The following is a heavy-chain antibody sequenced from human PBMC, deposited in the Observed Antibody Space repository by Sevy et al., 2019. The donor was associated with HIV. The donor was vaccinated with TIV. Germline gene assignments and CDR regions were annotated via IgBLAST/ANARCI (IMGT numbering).Heavy chain of an antibody. CDR1: GFSFWNYG. Sequence: GGSLRLSCAASGFSFWNYGMHWVRQAPGKGLEWLALISFDGDTKYYGDSVKGRFTFSRDNSKNTLYLQMNSLRVEDTAVYYCAKSGGHDTSGYVSYYYYGKDVWGQGTTVTVSS. V-gene: IGHV3-30*18. CDR3: AKSGGHDTSGYVSYYYYGKDV. D-gene: IGHD3-22*01. J-gene: IGHJ6*02. CDR2: ISFDGDTK.